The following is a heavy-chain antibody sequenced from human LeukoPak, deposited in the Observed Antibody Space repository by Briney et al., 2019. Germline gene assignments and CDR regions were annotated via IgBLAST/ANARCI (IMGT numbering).Heavy chain of an antibody. V-gene: IGHV4-59*08. Sequence: PSETLSLTCTVSGVSMSSYFWSWIRQPPGKGLEWIGYIYHSGSSHYNPSLKSRVTISVDTSKNQFSLNLSSVTAADTAVYYCMRRETYGSEKVDYWGQGTLVTVSS. CDR1: GVSMSSYF. CDR3: MRRETYGSEKVDY. CDR2: IYHSGSS. J-gene: IGHJ4*02. D-gene: IGHD3-10*01.